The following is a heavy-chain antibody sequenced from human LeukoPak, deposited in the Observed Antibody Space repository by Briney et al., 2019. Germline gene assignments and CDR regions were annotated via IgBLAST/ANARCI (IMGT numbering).Heavy chain of an antibody. CDR3: ARTVGARYAFDI. J-gene: IGHJ3*02. D-gene: IGHD1-26*01. V-gene: IGHV4-34*01. CDR1: GGSFSGYY. CDR2: INHSGST. Sequence: SETLSLTCAVYGGSFSGYYWSWIRQPPGKGLEWIGEINHSGSTNYNPSLKSRVTMSVDTSKNQFSLKLSSVTAADTAVYYCARTVGARYAFDIWGQGTMVTVSS.